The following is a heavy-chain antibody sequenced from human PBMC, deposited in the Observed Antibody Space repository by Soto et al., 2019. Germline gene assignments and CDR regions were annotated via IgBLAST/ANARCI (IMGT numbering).Heavy chain of an antibody. V-gene: IGHV4-59*01. CDR3: AREDFCNGMDV. Sequence: SETLSLTCTVSGGSITSDYWSWIRQPPGKGLEWIGYIRYSGSTNYSPSLKSRVAISVDTSKSQFSLKLSSVTAADTAVYYCAREDFCNGMDVWGQGTTVTVSS. J-gene: IGHJ6*02. CDR2: IRYSGST. CDR1: GGSITSDY.